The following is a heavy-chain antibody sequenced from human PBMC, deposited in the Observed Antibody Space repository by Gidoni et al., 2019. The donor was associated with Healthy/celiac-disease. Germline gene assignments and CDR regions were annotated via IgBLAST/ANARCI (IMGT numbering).Heavy chain of an antibody. CDR1: GYSFTSYW. CDR3: AKVGVVPAATLYYFDY. V-gene: IGHV5-51*01. CDR2: IYPGDSDT. D-gene: IGHD2-2*01. Sequence: EVQPVQSGAEVKKPGESLKISCKGSGYSFTSYWIGWVRQMPGKGLEWRGIIYPGDSDTRYSPSFQGQVTISADKSISTAYLQWSSLKASDTAMYYCAKVGVVPAATLYYFDYWGQGTLVTVSS. J-gene: IGHJ4*02.